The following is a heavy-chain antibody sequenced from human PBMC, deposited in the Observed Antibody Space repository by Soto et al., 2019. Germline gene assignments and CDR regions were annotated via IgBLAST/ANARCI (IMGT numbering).Heavy chain of an antibody. CDR1: GFTFSSYE. CDR3: ARDEDTAMVVPFDY. CDR2: ISSSGSTI. J-gene: IGHJ4*02. V-gene: IGHV3-48*03. D-gene: IGHD5-18*01. Sequence: PGGSMRLSCAASGFTFSSYEMNWVRQAPGKGLEWVSYISSSGSTIYYADSVKGRFTISRDNAKNSLYLQMNSLRAEDTAVYYCARDEDTAMVVPFDYWGQGTLVTVSS.